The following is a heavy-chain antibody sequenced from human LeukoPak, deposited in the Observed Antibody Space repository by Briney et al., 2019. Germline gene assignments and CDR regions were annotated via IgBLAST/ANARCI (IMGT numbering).Heavy chain of an antibody. CDR3: ARGWLGTAAAAPPYFDY. D-gene: IGHD6-13*01. V-gene: IGHV1-69*01. CDR1: GGTFSSYA. CDR2: IIPIFGTA. J-gene: IGHJ4*02. Sequence: GSSVKVSCKASGGTFSSYAISWVRQAPGQGLEWMGGIIPIFGTANYAQKFQGRVTITADESTSTAYMELSSLRSEDTAVYYCARGWLGTAAAAPPYFDYWGQGTRVPVFS.